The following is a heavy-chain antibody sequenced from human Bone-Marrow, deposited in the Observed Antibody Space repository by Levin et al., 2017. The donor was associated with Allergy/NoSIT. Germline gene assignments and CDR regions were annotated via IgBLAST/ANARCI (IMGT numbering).Heavy chain of an antibody. CDR3: SRDPYDSGSSQHQ. CDR1: GFIVSDNY. J-gene: IGHJ4*02. V-gene: IGHV3-53*01. Sequence: GGSLRLSCAASGFIVSDNYMTWVRQAPGKGLEWVSIIYTTGYSYYADSVKGRFTLSRDISKNTLFLQMNSLRAEDTAVYYCSRDPYDSGSSQHQWGQGTLVTVSS. CDR2: IYTTGYS. D-gene: IGHD3-10*01.